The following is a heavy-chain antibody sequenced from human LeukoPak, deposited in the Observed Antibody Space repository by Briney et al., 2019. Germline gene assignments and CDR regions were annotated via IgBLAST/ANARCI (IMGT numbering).Heavy chain of an antibody. CDR3: AKDRDYYDSSGYSYYFDY. CDR2: IRYDGSNK. Sequence: GGSLRLSCAASGFTFSSYGMHWVRQAPGNGLEWVAFIRYDGSNKYYADSVKGRFTISRDNSKNTLYLQMNSLRAEDTAVYYCAKDRDYYDSSGYSYYFDYWGQGTLVTVSS. J-gene: IGHJ4*02. CDR1: GFTFSSYG. V-gene: IGHV3-30*02. D-gene: IGHD3-22*01.